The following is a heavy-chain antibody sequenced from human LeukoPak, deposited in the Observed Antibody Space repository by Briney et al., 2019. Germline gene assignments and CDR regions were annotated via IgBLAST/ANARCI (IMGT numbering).Heavy chain of an antibody. D-gene: IGHD5-18*01. CDR2: IYYSGGT. CDR3: ARRRFSYGDNDAFDI. CDR1: GGSISSYY. J-gene: IGHJ3*02. Sequence: SETLSLTCTVSGGSISSYYWSWIRQPPGKGLEWIGYIYYSGGTNYNPSLESRVTISVDRSTNQFSLKVRSVTAADTAVYYCARRRFSYGDNDAFDIWGQGTMVTVSS. V-gene: IGHV4-59*08.